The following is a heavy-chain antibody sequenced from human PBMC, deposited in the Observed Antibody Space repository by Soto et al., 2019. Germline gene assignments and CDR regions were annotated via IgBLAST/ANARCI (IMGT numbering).Heavy chain of an antibody. CDR1: GYTFTSYG. CDR2: ISAYNGNT. V-gene: IGHV1-18*04. CDR3: ARDLAVAGLLEWVNYYYYGMDV. Sequence: ASVKVSCKASGYTFTSYGISWVRQAPGQGLEWMGWISAYNGNTNYAQKLQGRVTMTTDTSTSTAYMELRSLRSDDTAVYYCARDLAVAGLLEWVNYYYYGMDVWGQGTTVTGSS. J-gene: IGHJ6*02. D-gene: IGHD3-3*01.